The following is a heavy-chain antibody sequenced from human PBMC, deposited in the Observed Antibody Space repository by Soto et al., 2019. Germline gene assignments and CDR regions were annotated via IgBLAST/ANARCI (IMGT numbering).Heavy chain of an antibody. CDR3: ARWWSGSRQGFDP. Sequence: SETLSLTCTVSGGSISSGDYYWSWIRQHPGKGLEWIGYIYYSGSTYYNPSLKSRVTISVDTSKNQFSLKLSSVTAADTAVYYCARWWSGSRQGFDPWGQGTLVTVPQ. CDR2: IYYSGST. CDR1: GGSISSGDYY. D-gene: IGHD3-3*01. V-gene: IGHV4-31*03. J-gene: IGHJ5*02.